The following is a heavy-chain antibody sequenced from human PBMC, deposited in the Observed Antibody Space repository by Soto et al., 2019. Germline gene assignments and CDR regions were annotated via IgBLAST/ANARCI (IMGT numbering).Heavy chain of an antibody. J-gene: IGHJ6*02. V-gene: IGHV1-69*12. CDR2: IIRIFGTP. Sequence: QVQLVQSGAEVKKPGSSVKVSCKASGGTFSSYAINWVRQAPGQGLEWMGGIIRIFGTPDYAQRFQGRVTFTADESTSTAYMELSSLRSEDTAVYYCARQGSNEYYYYGMDVWGQGTTVTVSS. D-gene: IGHD3-10*01. CDR1: GGTFSSYA. CDR3: ARQGSNEYYYYGMDV.